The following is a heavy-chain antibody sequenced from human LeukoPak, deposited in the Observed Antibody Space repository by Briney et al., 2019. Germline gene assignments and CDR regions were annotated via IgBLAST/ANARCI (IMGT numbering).Heavy chain of an antibody. CDR2: IGTACDT. CDR3: ARGSPIWFGETNYGMDV. Sequence: QPGGSLRLSCAASGFTFSSYDMHWVRQATGKGLEWVSAIGTACDTYYPGSVKGRFTISSENAKNSLYLQMNSLRAGDTAVYYCARGSPIWFGETNYGMDVWGQGTTVTVSS. D-gene: IGHD3-10*01. CDR1: GFTFSSYD. J-gene: IGHJ6*02. V-gene: IGHV3-13*01.